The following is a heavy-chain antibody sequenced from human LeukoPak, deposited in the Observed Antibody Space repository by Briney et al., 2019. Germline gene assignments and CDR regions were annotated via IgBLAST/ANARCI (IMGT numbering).Heavy chain of an antibody. V-gene: IGHV3-9*01. CDR3: AKDLGQYNWNDDAFDI. Sequence: GGSLRLSCAASGFTFDDYAMHWVRQAPGKGLEWVSGISWNSGSIGYADSVKGRFTISRDNAKNSLYLQMNSLRAEDTALYYCAKDLGQYNWNDDAFDIRGQGAMVTVSS. CDR1: GFTFDDYA. J-gene: IGHJ3*02. D-gene: IGHD1-1*01. CDR2: ISWNSGSI.